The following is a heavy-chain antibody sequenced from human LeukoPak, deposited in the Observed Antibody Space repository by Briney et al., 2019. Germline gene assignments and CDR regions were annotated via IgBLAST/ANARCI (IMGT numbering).Heavy chain of an antibody. CDR2: ISGSGDNT. V-gene: IGHV3-23*01. J-gene: IGHJ4*02. Sequence: GGSLRLSCAASGFTFSSYAMSWVRQVPGKGLEWVSVISGSGDNTYYADSVKGRFTISRDNSKNMLYLQMNSLRAEDTAVYYCATRYDMGWLIGYWRQETLVTVSS. CDR1: GFTFSSYA. D-gene: IGHD3/OR15-3a*01. CDR3: ATRYDMGWLIGY.